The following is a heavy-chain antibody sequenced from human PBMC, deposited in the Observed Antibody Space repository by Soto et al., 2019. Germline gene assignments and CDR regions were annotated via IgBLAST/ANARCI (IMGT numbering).Heavy chain of an antibody. CDR2: IWYDGSNK. CDR1: GFTFSSYG. J-gene: IGHJ6*02. Sequence: QVQLVESGGGVVQPGRSLRLSCAASGFTFSSYGMHWVRQAPGKGLEWVAVIWYDGSNKYYADSVKGRFTIPRDNSKNTLYLQMNSLRAEDTAVYYCARDLPPSDVWGQGTTVTVSS. V-gene: IGHV3-33*01. CDR3: ARDLPPSDV.